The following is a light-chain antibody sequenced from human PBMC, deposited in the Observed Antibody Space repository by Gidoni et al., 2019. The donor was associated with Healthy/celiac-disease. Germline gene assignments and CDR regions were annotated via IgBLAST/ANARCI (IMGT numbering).Light chain of an antibody. V-gene: IGKV3-11*01. Sequence: EIVLTQSPATLSLSTGERATLSCRASQSVSSYLAWYQQKPGQAPRLLIYDASNRATGIPARFSGSGSGTDFTLSISSLEPEDFAVYYCQQRSNWPPASTFGPGTKVDIK. CDR2: DAS. CDR1: QSVSSY. J-gene: IGKJ3*01. CDR3: QQRSNWPPAST.